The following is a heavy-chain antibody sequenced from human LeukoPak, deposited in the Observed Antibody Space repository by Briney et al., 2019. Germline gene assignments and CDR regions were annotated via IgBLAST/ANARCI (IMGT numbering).Heavy chain of an antibody. CDR3: ARDKFGGTDY. CDR1: GFTFSSFS. D-gene: IGHD3-16*01. V-gene: IGHV3-48*04. CDR2: IRSSGTST. Sequence: GGSLRLSCAASGFTFSSFSMNWVRQAPGKGLEWVSYIRSSGTSTDYTGSVKGRFTISRDNAKNSLYLQMKSLRAEDTAVYYCARDKFGGTDYWGQGTLVTVSS. J-gene: IGHJ4*02.